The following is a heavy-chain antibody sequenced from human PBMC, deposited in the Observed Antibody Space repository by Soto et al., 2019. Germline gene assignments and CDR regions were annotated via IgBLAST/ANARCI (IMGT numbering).Heavy chain of an antibody. V-gene: IGHV3-9*01. CDR1: GFTFDDYA. D-gene: IGHD6-19*01. CDR3: AKAWGIAVAGWFDP. Sequence: VQLVESGGGLVQPGRSLRLSCAASGFTFDDYAMHWVRQAPGKGLERVSGISWNSGSIGYADSVKGRFTISRDNAKNSLYLQMNSLRAEDTALYYCAKAWGIAVAGWFDPWGQGTLVTVSS. CDR2: ISWNSGSI. J-gene: IGHJ5*02.